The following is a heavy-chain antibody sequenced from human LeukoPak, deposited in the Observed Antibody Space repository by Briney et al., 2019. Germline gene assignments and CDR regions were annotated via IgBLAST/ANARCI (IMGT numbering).Heavy chain of an antibody. Sequence: PSETLSLTCTVSGGSISSYYWSWIRQPAGKGLEWIGRIYTSGSTNYNPSLKSRVTMSVDTSKNQFSLKLSSVTAADTAVYYCARSGPFGAGPYYYYGMDVWGQGTTVTVSS. J-gene: IGHJ6*02. CDR3: ARSGPFGAGPYYYYGMDV. V-gene: IGHV4-4*07. D-gene: IGHD3/OR15-3a*01. CDR2: IYTSGST. CDR1: GGSISSYY.